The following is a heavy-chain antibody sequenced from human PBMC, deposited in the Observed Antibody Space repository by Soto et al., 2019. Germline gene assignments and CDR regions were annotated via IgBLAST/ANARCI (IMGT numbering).Heavy chain of an antibody. D-gene: IGHD5-18*01. Sequence: QMQLQESGPGLVKPSETLSLSCTVSGGSISSSIYYWGWIRQPPGKGVEWIGYIYYSGSTYVNPSLNSRVSVSSDASKRRFSLRLSDVTAAATAVYYCASPGKNFQLRGYFYFEFLGQGTLVTVSS. CDR2: IYYSGST. CDR3: ASPGKNFQLRGYFYFEF. J-gene: IGHJ4*02. CDR1: GGSISSSIYY. V-gene: IGHV4-39*01.